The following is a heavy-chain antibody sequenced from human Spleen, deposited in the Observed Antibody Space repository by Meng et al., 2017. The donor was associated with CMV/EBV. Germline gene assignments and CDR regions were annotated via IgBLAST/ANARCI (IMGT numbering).Heavy chain of an antibody. D-gene: IGHD5-12*01. Sequence: SETLSLTCTVSGGSVSSGSNYWSWIRQPPGKGLEWIGYIYYSGSTNYNPSLKSRMTISVDSSKNQFSLKLSSVTAADTAVYYCARLPAAYSGYDYYYGMDVWGQGTTVTVSS. J-gene: IGHJ6*02. V-gene: IGHV4-61*01. CDR3: ARLPAAYSGYDYYYGMDV. CDR2: IYYSGST. CDR1: GGSVSSGSNY.